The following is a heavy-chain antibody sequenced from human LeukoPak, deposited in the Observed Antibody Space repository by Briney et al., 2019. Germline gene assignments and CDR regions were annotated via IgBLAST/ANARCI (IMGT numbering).Heavy chain of an antibody. D-gene: IGHD3-10*01. CDR2: ISNVETNT. Sequence: GGSLRLSCAASGFTFSNYAMHWVRQAPGKGLEWVAVISNVETNTYYADSVKGRFAISRDNSKNTLYLQLNSLRAEDTSVYYCATDSTYYYASGSSGPHYFDYWGQGTLVTVSS. CDR1: GFTFSNYA. CDR3: ATDSTYYYASGSSGPHYFDY. V-gene: IGHV3-30*01. J-gene: IGHJ4*02.